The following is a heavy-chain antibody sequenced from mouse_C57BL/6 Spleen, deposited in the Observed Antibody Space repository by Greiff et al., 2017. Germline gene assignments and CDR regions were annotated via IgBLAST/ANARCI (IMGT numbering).Heavy chain of an antibody. Sequence: EVQGVESGGGLVKPGGSLKLSCAASGFTFSDSGMHWVRQAPEKGLAWVAYISSGSSTIYYADRVKGRFTISRDNAKNTLFLQMTSLRSEDTAMYYCARTYDGYYNNAMDYWGQGTTLTVSS. CDR2: ISSGSSTI. D-gene: IGHD2-3*01. CDR3: ARTYDGYYNNAMDY. J-gene: IGHJ2*01. V-gene: IGHV5-17*01. CDR1: GFTFSDSG.